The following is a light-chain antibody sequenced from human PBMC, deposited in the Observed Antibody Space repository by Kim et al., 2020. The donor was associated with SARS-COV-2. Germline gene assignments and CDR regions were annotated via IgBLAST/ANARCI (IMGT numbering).Light chain of an antibody. CDR1: QGINSN. CDR3: QQHHSLPRT. V-gene: IGKV1-9*01. Sequence: IQLTQSPSSLSASVGDTVTITCRASQGINSNLAWYQQRPGKAPNLLIYSAFTLHSGVPSRFSGSGSGTDFTLTITSLQPEDFATYQCQQHHSLPRTIGGGTKVDIK. CDR2: SAF. J-gene: IGKJ4*01.